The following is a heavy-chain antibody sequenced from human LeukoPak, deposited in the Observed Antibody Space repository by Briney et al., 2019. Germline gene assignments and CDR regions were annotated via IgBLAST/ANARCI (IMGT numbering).Heavy chain of an antibody. J-gene: IGHJ4*02. CDR3: ARQGYTASYYFLDS. CDR1: GDFFRSYW. V-gene: IGHV4-4*07. Sequence: SETLSLTCDVSGDFFRSYWWGWVRQPAGKGLEWIGRIYATGSTNFNPSLKSRLTMSMDTSTNQFSLKLTSVTAADTAVYFCARQGYTASYYFLDSWSQGTQVTVSS. D-gene: IGHD1-26*01. CDR2: IYATGST.